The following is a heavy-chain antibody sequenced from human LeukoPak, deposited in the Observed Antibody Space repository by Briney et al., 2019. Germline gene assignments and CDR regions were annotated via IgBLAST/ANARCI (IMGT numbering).Heavy chain of an antibody. CDR1: GGSTSTYY. D-gene: IGHD5-24*01. CDR2: IYYTGGT. J-gene: IGHJ4*02. Sequence: PSETLSLTCTVSGGSTSTYYWNWLRQSPGKGLEWIGYIYYTGGTKYNPSLKSRLTISLDTSKSQFSLELSSVSTADTAIYYCARGTDDYKFDFWGQGALVTVSS. V-gene: IGHV4-59*01. CDR3: ARGTDDYKFDF.